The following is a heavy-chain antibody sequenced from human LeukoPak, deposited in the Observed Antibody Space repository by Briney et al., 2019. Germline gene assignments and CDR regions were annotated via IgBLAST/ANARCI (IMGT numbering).Heavy chain of an antibody. CDR1: GGSISSYF. CDR2: VYYSGST. CDR3: ARSERRGWYFDL. Sequence: PSQTLSLTCTVSGGSISSYFWSWIRQPPGKGLEWIGYVYYSGSTNYNPSLKSRVTISVDTSKKQLSLKMTSVTATDTAVYYCARSERRGWYFDLWGRGTLVTVSS. V-gene: IGHV4-59*12. J-gene: IGHJ2*01. D-gene: IGHD1-1*01.